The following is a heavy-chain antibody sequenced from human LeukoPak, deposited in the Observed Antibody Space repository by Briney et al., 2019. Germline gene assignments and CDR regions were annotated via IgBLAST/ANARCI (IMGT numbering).Heavy chain of an antibody. V-gene: IGHV5-51*01. CDR1: GYSFTNYW. J-gene: IGHJ4*02. Sequence: GESLKISCKGSGYSFTNYWIGWVRQMPGKGLEWMGIFYPGDFDTRYSPSLQGHVTILADKSINTAYLQWSSLKASDNAIYYCARLLRRVAVAGQPFDYWGQGTLVTVSS. CDR2: FYPGDFDT. CDR3: ARLLRRVAVAGQPFDY. D-gene: IGHD6-19*01.